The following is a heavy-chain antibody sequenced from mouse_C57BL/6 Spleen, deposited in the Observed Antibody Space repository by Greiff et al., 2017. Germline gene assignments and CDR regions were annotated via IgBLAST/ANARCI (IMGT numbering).Heavy chain of an antibody. CDR1: GYTFTGYW. D-gene: IGHD1-1*01. Sequence: QVQLQQSGAELMKPGASVKLSCKATGYTFTGYWIEWVKQRPGHGLEWIGEILPGSGSTNYNEKFKGKATFTADTSSNTAYMQLSSLTTEDSAIYYCARHDYYGSRGTYYAMDYWGQGTSVTVSS. CDR3: ARHDYYGSRGTYYAMDY. CDR2: ILPGSGST. J-gene: IGHJ4*01. V-gene: IGHV1-9*01.